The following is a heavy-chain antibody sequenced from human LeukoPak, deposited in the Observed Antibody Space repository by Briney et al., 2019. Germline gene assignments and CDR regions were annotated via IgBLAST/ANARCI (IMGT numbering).Heavy chain of an antibody. Sequence: SVKVSCKASGYTFTSYGISWVRQAPGQGLEWMGWISAYNGNTNYAQKLQGRVTMTTDTSTSTAYMELRSLRSDDTAVYYCARGITSAMVPYYFDYWGQGTLVTVSS. CDR3: ARGITSAMVPYYFDY. CDR1: GYTFTSYG. CDR2: ISAYNGNT. V-gene: IGHV1-18*01. D-gene: IGHD5-18*01. J-gene: IGHJ4*02.